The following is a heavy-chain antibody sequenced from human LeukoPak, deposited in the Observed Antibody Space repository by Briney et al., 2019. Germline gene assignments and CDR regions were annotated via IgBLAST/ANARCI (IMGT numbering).Heavy chain of an antibody. D-gene: IGHD5-18*01. CDR2: IIPIFGTA. J-gene: IGHJ4*02. Sequence: GASVKVSCKASGGTFSSYAISWVRQAPGQGLEWMGRIIPIFGTANYAQKFQGRVTITTDESTSTAYMELSSLRSEDTAVYYCARTGYSYGYPSDYWGQGTPVTVSS. CDR1: GGTFSSYA. CDR3: ARTGYSYGYPSDY. V-gene: IGHV1-69*05.